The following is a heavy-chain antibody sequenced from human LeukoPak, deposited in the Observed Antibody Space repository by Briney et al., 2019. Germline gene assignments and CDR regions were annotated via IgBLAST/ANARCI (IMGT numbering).Heavy chain of an antibody. CDR1: GGSISSYY. J-gene: IGHJ5*02. CDR2: NDYSGST. D-gene: IGHD3-22*01. CDR3: ARHGAPYYYDSSGPNWFDP. V-gene: IGHV4-59*08. Sequence: AETLSLTCTVSGGSISSYYWSWIRQPPGKGLEWIGYNDYSGSTNYNPSLKSRGTISVDPSKNQFSLKLSSVTAADTAVYYCARHGAPYYYDSSGPNWFDPWGQGTLVTVSS.